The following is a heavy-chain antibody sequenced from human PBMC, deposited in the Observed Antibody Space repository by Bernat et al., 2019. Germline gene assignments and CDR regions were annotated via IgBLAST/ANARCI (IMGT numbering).Heavy chain of an antibody. Sequence: EVQLVESGGGLVQPGGSLRLSCAASGFTFSSYAVTWVRQAPGKGLKWVSMISNSGGSTYYADSVKGRFSISRDNAVNSLYLQMSSLRHEDTAVYYCASGDNFDFWGQGTLVAVSS. J-gene: IGHJ4*02. V-gene: IGHV3-23*04. CDR2: ISNSGGST. D-gene: IGHD3-10*01. CDR1: GFTFSSYA. CDR3: ASGDNFDF.